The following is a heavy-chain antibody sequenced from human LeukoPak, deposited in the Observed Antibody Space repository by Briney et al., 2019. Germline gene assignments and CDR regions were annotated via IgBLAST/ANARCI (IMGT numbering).Heavy chain of an antibody. V-gene: IGHV3-11*01. CDR1: GFTFNDYY. CDR2: INIGGTNT. CDR3: ATDGAGFDT. Sequence: GGSLRLSCSASGFTFNDYYMSWIRQAPGKGLEWLSYINIGGTNTHYADSVKGRFTISRDNAKKSLYLEMNNLRAEDTAVYYCATDGAGFDTWGQGVLVTVSS. J-gene: IGHJ5*02.